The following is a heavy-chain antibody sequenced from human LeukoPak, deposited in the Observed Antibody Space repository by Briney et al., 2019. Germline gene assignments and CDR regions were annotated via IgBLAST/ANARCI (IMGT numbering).Heavy chain of an antibody. CDR2: IGTAGDP. J-gene: IGHJ3*02. D-gene: IGHD3-10*01. CDR3: ARGYGSVSSLRDAFDI. CDR1: GFTFSSYD. V-gene: IGHV3-13*05. Sequence: GGSLRLSCAASGFTFSSYDIHWLRQATGKDLEWVSAIGTAGDPYYPGSVKGRFTISRENAKNSLYLQMNSLRAGDTAVYYCARGYGSVSSLRDAFDIWGQGTMVTVSS.